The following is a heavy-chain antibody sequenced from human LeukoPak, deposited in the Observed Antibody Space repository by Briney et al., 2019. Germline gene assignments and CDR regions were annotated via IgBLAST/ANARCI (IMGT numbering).Heavy chain of an antibody. CDR2: IYSGGST. J-gene: IGHJ4*02. CDR1: GFTVSSNY. Sequence: GGSLRLSCAASGFTVSSNYMSWVRQAPGKGLEWVSVIYSGGSTYYADSVKGRFTISRDNSKNTLYLQMNSLRAEDTAVYYCARSRGCSGGSCYSPSRVRVDYFDYWGQGTLVTVSS. CDR3: ARSRGCSGGSCYSPSRVRVDYFDY. V-gene: IGHV3-66*01. D-gene: IGHD2-15*01.